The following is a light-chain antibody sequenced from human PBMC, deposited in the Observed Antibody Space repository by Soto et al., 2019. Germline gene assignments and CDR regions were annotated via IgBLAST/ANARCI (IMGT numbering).Light chain of an antibody. J-gene: IGLJ3*02. Sequence: QAVVTQPTSASGTPGQRVTISCSGYNSTIGGNTINWYQQLPGTAPKLLIYSNNQRPSGVPGRFSGSKSRTSASLAISGLQSEDEADYYCAAWDDSPNGPWVFGGGTKLTVL. CDR3: AAWDDSPNGPWV. V-gene: IGLV1-44*01. CDR1: NSTIGGNT. CDR2: SNN.